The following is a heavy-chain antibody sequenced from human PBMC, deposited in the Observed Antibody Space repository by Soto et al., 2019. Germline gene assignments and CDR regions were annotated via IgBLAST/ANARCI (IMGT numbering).Heavy chain of an antibody. D-gene: IGHD3-10*02. CDR3: VFGGWNQYFFDY. Sequence: QVQVVESGGGVVPPGGSLRLSCVVSGLTFTSYSMHWVRQAPGKGLEWVATFWYDASDKTYADSVEGRFTISRDPSRSTLFLQLDSLRAEDTAICYCVFGGWNQYFFDYWGQEILVTVSS. CDR1: GLTFTSYS. J-gene: IGHJ4*02. CDR2: FWYDASDK. V-gene: IGHV3-33*01.